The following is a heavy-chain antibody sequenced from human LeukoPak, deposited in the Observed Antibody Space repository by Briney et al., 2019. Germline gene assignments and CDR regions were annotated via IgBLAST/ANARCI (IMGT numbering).Heavy chain of an antibody. D-gene: IGHD5-24*01. Sequence: GESLKISCKGSGYSFTNYWIGWVRQMPGKGLEGMGIIYPGDSDTRYSPSFQGQVTISADKSISTAYLQWSSLQASDTAMYYCATLVATNYFDYWGQGTLVTVSS. CDR2: IYPGDSDT. CDR1: GYSFTNYW. V-gene: IGHV5-51*01. CDR3: ATLVATNYFDY. J-gene: IGHJ4*02.